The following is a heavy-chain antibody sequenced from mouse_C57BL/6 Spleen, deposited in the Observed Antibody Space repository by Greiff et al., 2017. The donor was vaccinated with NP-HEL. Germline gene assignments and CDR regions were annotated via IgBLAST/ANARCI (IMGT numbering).Heavy chain of an antibody. V-gene: IGHV7-3*01. CDR2: IRNKANGYTT. CDR3: ARGDDYSYAMDY. D-gene: IGHD2-4*01. Sequence: DVKLVESGGGLVQPGGSLSLSCAASGFTFTDYYMSWVRQPPGKALEWLGFIRNKANGYTTEYSASVKGRFTISRDNSQSILYLQMNALRAEDSATYYCARGDDYSYAMDYWGQGTSVTVSS. J-gene: IGHJ4*01. CDR1: GFTFTDYY.